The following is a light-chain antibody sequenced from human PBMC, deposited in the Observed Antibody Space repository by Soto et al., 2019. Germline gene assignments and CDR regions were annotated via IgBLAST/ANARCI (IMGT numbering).Light chain of an antibody. CDR3: AAWDGSLTGWV. V-gene: IGLV1-44*01. Sequence: QAVVTQPPSASGTPGQRVTVSCSGSSSNIGSNTVNWFQQLPGTAPKLLIYRNNQRPSGVPDRFSGSKSGTSASLAISGLQSEDEADYYCAAWDGSLTGWVFGGGTKLTVL. CDR1: SSNIGSNT. J-gene: IGLJ3*02. CDR2: RNN.